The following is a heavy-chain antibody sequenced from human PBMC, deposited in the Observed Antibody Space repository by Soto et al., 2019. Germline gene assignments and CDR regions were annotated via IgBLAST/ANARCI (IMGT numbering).Heavy chain of an antibody. CDR3: ARGDSRGYYMDV. Sequence: QAQLVQSGAEVRKPGSSVRVSCKSSGGRFNTYVITWVRQAPGQGLEWMGGIIPVYRTTMYAQHFEDRVTITADESTSTAYMEVSSLRSEDTAVYYCARGDSRGYYMDVWGQGTTATVSS. J-gene: IGHJ6*03. CDR2: IIPVYRTT. CDR1: GGRFNTYV. V-gene: IGHV1-69*12. D-gene: IGHD3-10*01.